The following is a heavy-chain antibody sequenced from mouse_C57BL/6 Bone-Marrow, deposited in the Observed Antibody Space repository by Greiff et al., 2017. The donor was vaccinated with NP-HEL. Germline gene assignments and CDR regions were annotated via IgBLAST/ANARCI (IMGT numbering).Heavy chain of an antibody. CDR2: IYPGSGST. J-gene: IGHJ4*01. CDR1: GYTFTSYW. CDR3: ASGYYGSSYAMDY. D-gene: IGHD1-1*01. V-gene: IGHV1-55*01. Sequence: QVQLQQPGAELVKPGASVKMSCKASGYTFTSYWITWVKQRPGQGLEWIGDIYPGSGSTNYNEKFKSKATLTVDTSSSTAYMQLSSLTSEDSAVYYCASGYYGSSYAMDYWGQGTSVTVSS.